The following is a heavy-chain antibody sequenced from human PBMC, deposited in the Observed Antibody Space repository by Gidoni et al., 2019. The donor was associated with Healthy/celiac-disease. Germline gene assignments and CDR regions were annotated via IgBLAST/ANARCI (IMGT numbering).Heavy chain of an antibody. V-gene: IGHV1-8*01. D-gene: IGHD2-2*02. Sequence: QVQLVQSGAEVKKPGASVKVSCKASGYTFTSYDINWVRQATGQGLEWMGWMNPNSGNTGYAQKFQGRVTMTRNTSISTAYMELSSLRSEDTALYYCARAGYCSSTSCYTPQRYYYYGMDVWGQGTTVTVSS. CDR3: ARAGYCSSTSCYTPQRYYYYGMDV. J-gene: IGHJ6*02. CDR2: MNPNSGNT. CDR1: GYTFTSYD.